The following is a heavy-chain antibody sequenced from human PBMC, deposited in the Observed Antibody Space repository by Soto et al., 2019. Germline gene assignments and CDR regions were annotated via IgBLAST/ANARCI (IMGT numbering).Heavy chain of an antibody. V-gene: IGHV1-8*01. CDR1: GYTFTNHD. CDR2: MNPNSGNV. J-gene: IGHJ6*02. Sequence: QVQLVQSGAEVKKPGASVKVSCKASGYTFTNHDINWVRQATGQGLEWMGWMNPNSGNVGYAQKFQGRVTMTRNTSISTAYMELSSLRSEDTAVYYCVRGYSNYGYYGMDVWGQGTTVTVSS. D-gene: IGHD4-4*01. CDR3: VRGYSNYGYYGMDV.